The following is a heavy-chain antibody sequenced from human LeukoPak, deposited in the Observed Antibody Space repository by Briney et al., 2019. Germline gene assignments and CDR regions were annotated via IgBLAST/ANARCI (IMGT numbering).Heavy chain of an antibody. CDR3: ARRRRPGDYYDSSGYYSQDGMDV. J-gene: IGHJ6*02. CDR1: GYTFTSYY. D-gene: IGHD3-22*01. CDR2: INPSGGST. V-gene: IGHV1-46*01. Sequence: ASVKVSCKASGYTFTSYYMHWVRQAPGQGLEWMGIINPSGGSTRYAQKFQGRVTITRDTSTSTVYLELSSLRSENTAVYYCARRRRPGDYYDSSGYYSQDGMDVWGQGTSVTVSS.